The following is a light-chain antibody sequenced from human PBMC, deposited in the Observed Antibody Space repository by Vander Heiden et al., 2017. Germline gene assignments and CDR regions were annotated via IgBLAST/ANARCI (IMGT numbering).Light chain of an antibody. CDR2: NNN. CDR1: TSNIGTNT. J-gene: IGLJ2*01. V-gene: IGLV1-44*01. CDR3: AAWDDSLNGVL. Sequence: QSVLIQPPSASGTPEQRVSISCSGRTSNIGTNTVTWYQQLPGTAPKLLIYNNNKRPSGVPDRFSGSKSGTSASLAISGLQSEDEADYYCAAWDDSLNGVLFGGGTRLTVL.